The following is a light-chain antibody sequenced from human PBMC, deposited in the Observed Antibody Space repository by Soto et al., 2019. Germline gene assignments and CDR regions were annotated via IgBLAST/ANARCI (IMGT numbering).Light chain of an antibody. V-gene: IGLV2-14*03. CDR2: DVS. CDR3: SSYTTSSTVV. Sequence: QSALTQPASVSGSPGQSITISCTGSSSDVGGYNYVSWYQQHHPGKAPKLMIYDVSNRPSGVSNRFSGSKSGNTASLTISGLQAEDEADYYRSSYTTSSTVVFGGGTKLTVL. CDR1: SSDVGGYNY. J-gene: IGLJ2*01.